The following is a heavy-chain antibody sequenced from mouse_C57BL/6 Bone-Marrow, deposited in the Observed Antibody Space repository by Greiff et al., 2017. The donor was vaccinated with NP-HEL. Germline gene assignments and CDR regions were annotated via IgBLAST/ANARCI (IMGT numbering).Heavy chain of an antibody. CDR3: ARDQLLLGNYFDY. D-gene: IGHD2-12*01. CDR1: GFTFSSYA. J-gene: IGHJ2*01. CDR2: ISDGGSYT. V-gene: IGHV5-4*01. Sequence: EVHLVESGGGLVKPGGSLKLSCAASGFTFSSYAMSWVRQTPEKRLEWVATISDGGSYTYYPDNEKGRLTISRDNAKNHLYLQMRPLKSEDTSMYYFARDQLLLGNYFDYWGQGTTRTVSS.